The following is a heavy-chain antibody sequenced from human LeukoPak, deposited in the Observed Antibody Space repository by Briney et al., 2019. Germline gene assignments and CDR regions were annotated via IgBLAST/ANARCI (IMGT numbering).Heavy chain of an antibody. CDR2: IYYSGST. D-gene: IGHD6-19*01. J-gene: IGHJ4*02. CDR3: ARVPGAVAGPEQYYFDY. CDR1: GGSFSGYY. V-gene: IGHV4-34*09. Sequence: SETLSLTCAVYGGSFSGYYWSWIRQPPGKGLEWIGYIYYSGSTSYNPSLQSRVTISVDTSKNQFSLKLSSVTAADTAVYYCARVPGAVAGPEQYYFDYWGQGSLVTVSS.